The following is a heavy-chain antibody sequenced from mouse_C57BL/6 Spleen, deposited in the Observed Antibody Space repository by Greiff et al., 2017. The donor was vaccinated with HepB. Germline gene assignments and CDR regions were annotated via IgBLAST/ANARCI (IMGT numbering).Heavy chain of an antibody. J-gene: IGHJ2*01. D-gene: IGHD1-1*01. Sequence: QVQLQQSGPELVKPGASVKISCKASGYAFSSSWMNWVKQRPGKGLEWIGRIYPGDGDTNYNGKFKGKATLTADKSSSTAYMQLSSLTSEDSAVYFCARTLTTVVAEDYFDYWGQGTTLTVSS. CDR1: GYAFSSSW. CDR2: IYPGDGDT. CDR3: ARTLTTVVAEDYFDY. V-gene: IGHV1-82*01.